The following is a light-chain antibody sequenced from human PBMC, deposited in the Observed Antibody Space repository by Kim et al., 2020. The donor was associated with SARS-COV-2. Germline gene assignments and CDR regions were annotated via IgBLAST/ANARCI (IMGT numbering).Light chain of an antibody. CDR3: RQHRTYPIT. CDR1: QDIGSD. CDR2: GAS. J-gene: IGKJ5*01. V-gene: IGKV1-17*01. Sequence: ASLGERVTITCRASQDIGSDLGWYQQKPGGAPKRLIYGASNLQSGVPSRFSGSGSDTAFSLTINSLQPEDFATYYCRQHRTYPITFGQGTRLEIK.